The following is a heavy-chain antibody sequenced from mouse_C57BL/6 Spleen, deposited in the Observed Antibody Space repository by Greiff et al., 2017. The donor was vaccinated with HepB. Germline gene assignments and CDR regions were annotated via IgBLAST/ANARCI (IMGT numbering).Heavy chain of an antibody. CDR1: GYSFTGYY. CDR2: INPSTGGT. V-gene: IGHV1-42*01. D-gene: IGHD1-1*01. CDR3: ARVGIYYGSSYVYYAMDY. J-gene: IGHJ4*01. Sequence: DVQLQESGPELVKPGASVKISCKASGYSFTGYYMNWVKQSPEKSLEWIGEINPSTGGTTYNQKFKAKATLTVDKSSSTAYMQLKSLTSEDSAVYYCARVGIYYGSSYVYYAMDYWGQGTSVTVSS.